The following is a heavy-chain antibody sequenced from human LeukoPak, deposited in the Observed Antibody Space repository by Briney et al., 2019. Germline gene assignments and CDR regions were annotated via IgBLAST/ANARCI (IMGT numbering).Heavy chain of an antibody. CDR1: GFTFTNYW. V-gene: IGHV3-74*01. Sequence: PGGSLRLSCAASGFTFTNYWMHGVRQAPGMGRVWVSRLPPDELGIIYADSVKGRFTVSRDNAKNTVYLQMNNLRVDDTAMYYCVGTIASRGSEYWGQGALVTVSS. J-gene: IGHJ4*02. CDR2: LPPDELGI. CDR3: VGTIASRGSEY. D-gene: IGHD6-6*01.